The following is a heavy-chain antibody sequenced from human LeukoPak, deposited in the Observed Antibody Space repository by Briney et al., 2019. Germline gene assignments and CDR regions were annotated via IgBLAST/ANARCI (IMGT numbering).Heavy chain of an antibody. Sequence: SETLSLTCTVSGGSVSSGSYYWSWIRQPPGKGLEWIGYIYYSGSTNYNPSLKSRVTISVDKSKNQFSLKLSSVTAADTAVYYCARREFRATTSRLYYYGMDVWGQGTTVTVSS. CDR3: ARREFRATTSRLYYYGMDV. CDR1: GGSVSSGSYY. V-gene: IGHV4-61*01. CDR2: IYYSGST. D-gene: IGHD1-26*01. J-gene: IGHJ6*02.